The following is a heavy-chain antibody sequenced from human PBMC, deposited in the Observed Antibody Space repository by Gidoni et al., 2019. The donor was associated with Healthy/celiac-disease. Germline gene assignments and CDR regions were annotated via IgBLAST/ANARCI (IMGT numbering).Heavy chain of an antibody. D-gene: IGHD2-21*01. CDR3: ARGGHCGGDCYSSDGWNYYMDV. Sequence: EVQLVESGGGLVKPGGSLRLSCAASGFTFSSYSMNWVRQAPGKGLEWVPSISSSSSYIYYADSVKGRFTISRDNAKNSLYLQMNSLRAEDTAVYYCARGGHCGGDCYSSDGWNYYMDVWGKGTTVTVSS. CDR1: GFTFSSYS. V-gene: IGHV3-21*01. CDR2: ISSSSSYI. J-gene: IGHJ6*03.